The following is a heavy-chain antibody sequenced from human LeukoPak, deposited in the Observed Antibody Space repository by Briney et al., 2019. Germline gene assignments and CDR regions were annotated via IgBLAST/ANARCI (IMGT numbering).Heavy chain of an antibody. Sequence: GGSLRLSCAAAGFTGSYNCMTLGRQAPGEGVGWVSTIYSGGTTYYADSVMGRFTISRHNSRNTLYLQMNSLRAEDTAVYYCARVDTVMAYYFDLWGQGTLVTVSS. V-gene: IGHV3-53*04. CDR1: GFTGSYNC. CDR2: IYSGGTT. CDR3: ARVDTVMAYYFDL. J-gene: IGHJ4*02. D-gene: IGHD5-18*01.